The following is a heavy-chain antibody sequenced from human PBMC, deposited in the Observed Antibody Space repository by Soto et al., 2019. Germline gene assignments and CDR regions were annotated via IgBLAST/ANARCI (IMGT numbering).Heavy chain of an antibody. CDR3: VHRDLYGVYDY. CDR1: GFSLSTSGVG. V-gene: IGHV2-5*02. Sequence: SGPTLVNPTQTLTLTCNFSGFSLSTSGVGVGWIRQPPGKALEWLAVFYWDYDKRYSPSLKSRLTIIKDTSKNQLVLTMTNMDPVDTATYYCVHRDLYGVYDYWGQGTLVTVSS. CDR2: FYWDYDK. J-gene: IGHJ4*02. D-gene: IGHD4-17*01.